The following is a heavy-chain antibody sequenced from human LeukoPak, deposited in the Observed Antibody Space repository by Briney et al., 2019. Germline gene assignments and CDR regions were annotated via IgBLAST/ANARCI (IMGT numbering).Heavy chain of an antibody. V-gene: IGHV4-59*01. Sequence: SETLSLTCTVSGGSISSYYWSWIRQPPGKGLEWIGYIYYSGSTNYNPSLKSRVTISVDTSKNQFSLKLSPVTAADTAVYYCARAFGGDWGSYREFDYWGQGTLVTVSS. CDR1: GGSISSYY. CDR3: ARAFGGDWGSYREFDY. CDR2: IYYSGST. J-gene: IGHJ4*02. D-gene: IGHD3-16*02.